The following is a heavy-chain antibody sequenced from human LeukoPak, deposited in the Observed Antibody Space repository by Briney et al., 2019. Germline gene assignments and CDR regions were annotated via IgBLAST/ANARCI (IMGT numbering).Heavy chain of an antibody. CDR2: SGSGGST. D-gene: IGHD3-3*01. CDR3: AKDFWSGYYPNY. Sequence: PGGSLRLSCAASGFTFSGYEMNWVRQAPGKGLEWVSGSGSGGSTYYTDSVKGRFTISRDNSKNTLYLQMNSLRAEDSAVYYCAKDFWSGYYPNYWGQGTLVTVSS. V-gene: IGHV3-23*01. CDR1: GFTFSGYE. J-gene: IGHJ4*02.